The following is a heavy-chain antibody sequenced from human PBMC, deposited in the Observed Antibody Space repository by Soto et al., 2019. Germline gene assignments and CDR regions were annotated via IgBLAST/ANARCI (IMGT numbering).Heavy chain of an antibody. CDR3: ARMSYFYAKGYFDL. D-gene: IGHD3-10*01. CDR1: GGSINNNDYY. Sequence: QLQESGPGLVKPSQTLSLTCTVSGGSINNNDYYWSWIRQTPGKGLEWIGYVYYSGSTDYIPALKSRLSMSSDKSKNQFTLELNSVTAADTATYYCARMSYFYAKGYFDLWGRGTLVTVSS. V-gene: IGHV4-30-4*01. CDR2: VYYSGST. J-gene: IGHJ2*01.